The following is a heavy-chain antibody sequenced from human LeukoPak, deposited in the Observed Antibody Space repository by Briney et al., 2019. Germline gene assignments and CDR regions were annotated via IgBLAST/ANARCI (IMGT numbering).Heavy chain of an antibody. Sequence: SETLSLTCTVSGGSISSYYWSWIRQPPGKGLEWIGYIYYSGSTNYSPSLKSRVTISGDTSKNQFSLKLSSATAADTAVYYCARRYRSHSSSWSYYFDYWGQGTLVTVSS. CDR1: GGSISSYY. J-gene: IGHJ4*02. CDR3: ARRYRSHSSSWSYYFDY. CDR2: IYYSGST. V-gene: IGHV4-59*08. D-gene: IGHD6-13*01.